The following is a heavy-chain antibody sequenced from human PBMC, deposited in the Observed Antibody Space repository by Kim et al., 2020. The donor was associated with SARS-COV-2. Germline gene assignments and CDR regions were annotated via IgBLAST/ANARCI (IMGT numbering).Heavy chain of an antibody. V-gene: IGHV1-58*01. CDR3: AASIVGITTIFNF. CDR2: IVVDSGNT. J-gene: IGHJ4*02. Sequence: SVKVSCKASGFTFTNSAVQWVRQARGQRLEWIGLIVVDSGNTNYAQKFQERVTITRDMSTSTAYMELSSLRSEDTAVYYCAASIVGITTIFNFWGQGALVTVSS. CDR1: GFTFTNSA. D-gene: IGHD1-26*01.